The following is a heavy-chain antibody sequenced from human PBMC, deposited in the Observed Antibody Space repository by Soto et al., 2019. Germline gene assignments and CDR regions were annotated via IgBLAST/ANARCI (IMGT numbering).Heavy chain of an antibody. Sequence: GASVKVSCKASGYTFTGYYMHWVRQAPGQGLGWMGWINPNSGGTNYAQKFQGWVTMTRDTSISTAYMELGRLRSDDTAVYYCARDPRLNYYGMDVWGQGTTVTVSS. CDR1: GYTFTGYY. J-gene: IGHJ6*02. D-gene: IGHD2-8*01. CDR3: ARDPRLNYYGMDV. CDR2: INPNSGGT. V-gene: IGHV1-2*04.